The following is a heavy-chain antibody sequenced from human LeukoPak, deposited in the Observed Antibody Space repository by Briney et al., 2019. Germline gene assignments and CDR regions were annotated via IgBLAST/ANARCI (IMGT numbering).Heavy chain of an antibody. D-gene: IGHD3-22*01. J-gene: IGHJ5*02. Sequence: PGGSLRLSCAASGFTFRTYTMNWVRQAPGQGLEWVSSISSDTTNTYYADSVKGRFTISRDNTKNSLYLQMNSLRAEDTAVYVCARQGDYYENTGYHFNWFDPWGRGALVTVSS. CDR2: ISSDTTNT. V-gene: IGHV3-21*01. CDR3: ARQGDYYENTGYHFNWFDP. CDR1: GFTFRTYT.